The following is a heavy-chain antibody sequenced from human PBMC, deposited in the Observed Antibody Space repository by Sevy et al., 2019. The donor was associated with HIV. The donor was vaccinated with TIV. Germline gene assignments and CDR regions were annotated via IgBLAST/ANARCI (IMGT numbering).Heavy chain of an antibody. J-gene: IGHJ6*02. CDR3: ARLGAELRFLEWFNYYGMDV. Sequence: ASVKVSCKASGYTFTGYYMHWVRQAPGQGLEWMGRINPNSGGTNYAQKFQGRVTMTRDTSISTAYMELSRRRSDDTAVYYCARLGAELRFLEWFNYYGMDVWGQGTTVTVSS. V-gene: IGHV1-2*06. CDR1: GYTFTGYY. D-gene: IGHD3-3*01. CDR2: INPNSGGT.